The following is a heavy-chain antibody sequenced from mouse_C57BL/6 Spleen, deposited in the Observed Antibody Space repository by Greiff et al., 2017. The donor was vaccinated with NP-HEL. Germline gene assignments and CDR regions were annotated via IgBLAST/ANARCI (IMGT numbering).Heavy chain of an antibody. CDR3: AREGVTTEENAMDY. V-gene: IGHV5-4*01. J-gene: IGHJ4*01. CDR1: GFTFSSYA. D-gene: IGHD2-2*01. CDR2: ISDGGSYT. Sequence: EVKLMESGGGLVKPGGSLKLSCAASGFTFSSYAMSWVRQTPEKRLEWVATISDGGSYTYYPDNVKGRFTISRDNAKNNLYLQMSHLKSEDTAMYYCAREGVTTEENAMDYWGQGTSVTVSS.